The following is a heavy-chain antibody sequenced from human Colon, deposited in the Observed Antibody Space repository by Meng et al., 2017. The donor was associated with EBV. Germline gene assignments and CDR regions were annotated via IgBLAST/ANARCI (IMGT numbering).Heavy chain of an antibody. Sequence: KPSLPPYLSCLFSGFTMHTYGSQLRELRRPPGKWLECIGASDPSRNTSYHPTLQSRSAMLVNTSKNQFPLMVTSVTATDTALDYCSRRRGGTGRHCWGQGTLVTVSS. CDR3: SRRRGGTGRHC. J-gene: IGHJ4*02. CDR1: GFTMHTYGSQ. CDR2: SDPSRNT. D-gene: IGHD1-1*01. V-gene: IGHV4-39*01.